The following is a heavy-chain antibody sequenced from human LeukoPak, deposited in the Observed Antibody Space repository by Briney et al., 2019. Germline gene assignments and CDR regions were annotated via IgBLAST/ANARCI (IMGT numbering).Heavy chain of an antibody. CDR1: GFTFSDAW. J-gene: IGHJ4*02. CDR2: IKSKRDFETI. V-gene: IGHV3-15*01. D-gene: IGHD1-26*01. Sequence: GGSLRLSCAASGFTFSDAWMNWVRQAPGKGLEWVGRIKSKRDFETIDYAAPVKGRFTISRDDSRNMLYLQMNSLKIEDTALYYCMIDVPGGSYPFDYWGQGTLVTVSS. CDR3: MIDVPGGSYPFDY.